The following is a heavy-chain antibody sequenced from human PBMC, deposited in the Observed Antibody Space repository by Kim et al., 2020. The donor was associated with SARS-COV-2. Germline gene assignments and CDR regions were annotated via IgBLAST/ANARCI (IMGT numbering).Heavy chain of an antibody. D-gene: IGHD3-9*01. Sequence: ADSVKGRFTNSRDTAKSSLFLQMNSLRAEDTAVYYCAKGVNYDILTGYGAWGQGTLVTVSS. V-gene: IGHV3-11*06. CDR3: AKGVNYDILTGYGA. J-gene: IGHJ5*02.